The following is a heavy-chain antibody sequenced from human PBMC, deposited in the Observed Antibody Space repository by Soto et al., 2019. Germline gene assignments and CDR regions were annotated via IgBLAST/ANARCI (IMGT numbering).Heavy chain of an antibody. CDR2: IYYSGST. V-gene: IGHV4-59*08. D-gene: IGHD3-10*01. J-gene: IGHJ4*02. CDR3: ARHXYGSGSTYFDY. Sequence: QVQLQESGPGLVKPSETLSLTCTVSGGSISSYYWSWIRQPPGKGLEWIGYIYYSGSTNYNPSLKSRVTISVDTSKNQFSLKLNSMTAADTAVYXCARHXYGSGSTYFDYWGQGTLVTVSS. CDR1: GGSISSYY.